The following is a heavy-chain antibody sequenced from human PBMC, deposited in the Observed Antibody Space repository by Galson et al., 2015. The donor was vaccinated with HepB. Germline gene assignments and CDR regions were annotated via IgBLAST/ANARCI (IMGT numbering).Heavy chain of an antibody. CDR2: IRAAGNDT. CDR1: GFTFSSYA. D-gene: IGHD1-26*01. CDR3: ARVIRSGTYFFDS. V-gene: IGHV3-23*01. Sequence: SLRLSCAASGFTFSSYAMTWVRQVPGKGLEWVSLIRAAGNDTYYADSVKGRFTISRDNSKKMLYLQLNSLRAEDTAIYTCARVIRSGTYFFDSWGQGTLVTVSS. J-gene: IGHJ4*02.